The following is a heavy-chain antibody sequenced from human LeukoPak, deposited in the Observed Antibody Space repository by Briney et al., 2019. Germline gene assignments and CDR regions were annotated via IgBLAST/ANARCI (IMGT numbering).Heavy chain of an antibody. D-gene: IGHD1-26*01. Sequence: ASVKVSCKASGYTFTSYDINWVRQATGQGLEWMGRIIPILGIANYAQKFQGRVTITADKSTSTAYMELSSLRSEDTAVYYCARDGAGGSYVLDYWGQGTLVTVSS. V-gene: IGHV1-69*04. CDR1: GYTFTSYD. CDR3: ARDGAGGSYVLDY. J-gene: IGHJ4*02. CDR2: IIPILGIA.